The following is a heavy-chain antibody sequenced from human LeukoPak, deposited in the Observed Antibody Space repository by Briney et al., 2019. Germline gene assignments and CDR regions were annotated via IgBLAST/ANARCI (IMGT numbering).Heavy chain of an antibody. CDR3: ARDSPYYYDSSGYRQHGDFDY. CDR1: GGSFSGYY. J-gene: IGHJ4*02. V-gene: IGHV4-34*01. Sequence: PSETLSLTCAVYGGSFSGYYWSWIRQPPGKGLEWIGEINHSGSTNYNPSLKSRVTISVDTSKNQFSLKLSSVTAADTAVYYCARDSPYYYDSSGYRQHGDFDYWGQGTLVTVSS. CDR2: INHSGST. D-gene: IGHD3-22*01.